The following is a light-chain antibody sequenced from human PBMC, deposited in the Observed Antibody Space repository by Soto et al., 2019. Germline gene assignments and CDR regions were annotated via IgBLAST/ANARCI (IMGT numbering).Light chain of an antibody. CDR2: DAY. V-gene: IGKV3-11*01. J-gene: IGKJ5*01. CDR1: QSFRGL. Sequence: EGVFTQSPVTLSLSPGERATLSCRASQSFRGLLAWYQQKPGQAPRLLIYDAYNRATGIPPRFSGSGSGTDFTLTISRLEPEDFAVYFCQQYSDLPMTFGQGTRLEN. CDR3: QQYSDLPMT.